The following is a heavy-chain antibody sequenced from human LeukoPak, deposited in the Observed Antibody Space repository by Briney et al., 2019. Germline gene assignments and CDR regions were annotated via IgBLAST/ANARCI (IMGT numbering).Heavy chain of an antibody. V-gene: IGHV3-33*01. D-gene: IGHD3-10*01. CDR3: ARNRERGGNLEFFFGH. J-gene: IGHJ4*02. CDR1: GFTFSRYG. CDR2: IWSDGNNK. Sequence: PGRSLRLSCAASGFTFSRYGMHWVRQAPGKGLEWVAVIWSDGNNKYYADSVKGRFTISRDNSKNTLFLQMNSLRAEDTAVYYWARNRERGGNLEFFFGHWGQGNLVNGPS.